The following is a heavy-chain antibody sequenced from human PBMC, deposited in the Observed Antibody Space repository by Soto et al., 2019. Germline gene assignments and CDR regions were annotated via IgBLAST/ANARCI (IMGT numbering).Heavy chain of an antibody. Sequence: QVQLVQSGAEVKKPGSSVKVSCKASGGTFSSYTISWVRHAPGQRLEWMGRIIPILGVANYAQKFQGRVTITADKSTSTAYMELSSLRSEDTAVYYCARVEEDYSYYMDVWGKGTTVTVSS. V-gene: IGHV1-69*02. CDR1: GGTFSSYT. J-gene: IGHJ6*03. CDR3: ARVEEDYSYYMDV. D-gene: IGHD1-1*01. CDR2: IIPILGVA.